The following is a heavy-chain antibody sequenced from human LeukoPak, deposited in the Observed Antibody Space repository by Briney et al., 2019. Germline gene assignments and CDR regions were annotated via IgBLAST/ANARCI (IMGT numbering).Heavy chain of an antibody. CDR2: ISSSSSYI. J-gene: IGHJ4*02. V-gene: IGHV3-21*01. D-gene: IGHD7-27*01. CDR3: ARDLSLGPYFDY. CDR1: GFTFSSYS. Sequence: GGSLRLSCAASGFTFSSYSMNWVRQAPGKGLEWVSSISSSSSYIYYADSVKGRFTISRDNAKNSLYLQMKSLRAEDTAVYYCARDLSLGPYFDYWGQGTLVTVSS.